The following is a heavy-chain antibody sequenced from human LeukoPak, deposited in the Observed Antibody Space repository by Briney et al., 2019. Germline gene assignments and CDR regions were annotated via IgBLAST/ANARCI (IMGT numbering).Heavy chain of an antibody. CDR3: ARRTGTAGYNYFDY. V-gene: IGHV4-39*01. CDR1: GGSIGSSNYY. D-gene: IGHD5-24*01. CDR2: IYYSGST. J-gene: IGHJ4*02. Sequence: SETLSLTCTVSGGSIGSSNYYWVWIRQPPGKGLEWIGSIYYSGSTYYHPSLKSRVTISVDTSKNQFSLRLNSVTAADTAVYFCARRTGTAGYNYFDYWGQGTLVTVSS.